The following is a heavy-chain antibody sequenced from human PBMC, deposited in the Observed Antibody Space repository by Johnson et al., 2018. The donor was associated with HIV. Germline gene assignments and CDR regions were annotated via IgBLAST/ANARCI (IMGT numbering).Heavy chain of an antibody. CDR1: GFTFSSYA. CDR3: AKEQWPLSPDAFDI. V-gene: IGHV3-30-3*01. J-gene: IGHJ3*02. D-gene: IGHD6-19*01. Sequence: QVQLVESGGGVVQPGRSLRLSCAASGFTFSSYAMHWVRQAPGKGLEWVAVISYDGSNKYYADSVKGRFTISRDNSKNTLYLQMNSLRAEDTAVYYCAKEQWPLSPDAFDIWGQKTMVNVS. CDR2: ISYDGSNK.